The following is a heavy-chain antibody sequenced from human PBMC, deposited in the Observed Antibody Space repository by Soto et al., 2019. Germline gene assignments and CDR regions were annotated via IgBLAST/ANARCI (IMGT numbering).Heavy chain of an antibody. D-gene: IGHD6-6*01. Sequence: VGSLRLSCAASGFTFSDFAMNWVRQTPGNRLEWVSIITTTGDTSYYADSVKGRFTISRDNSKNMLYLQMNNLRVDDTAIYFCAKVPEYRDGSSFYYFDSWGQGAPVTVSS. V-gene: IGHV3-23*01. CDR2: ITTTGDTS. J-gene: IGHJ4*02. CDR3: AKVPEYRDGSSFYYFDS. CDR1: GFTFSDFA.